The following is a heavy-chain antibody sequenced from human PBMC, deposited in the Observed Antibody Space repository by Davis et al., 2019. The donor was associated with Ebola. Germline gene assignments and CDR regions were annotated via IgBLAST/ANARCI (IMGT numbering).Heavy chain of an antibody. Sequence: MPSETLSLTCTVSGGSISSGDYYWSWIRQPPGKGLEWIGYIYYSGSTYYNPSLKSRVTISVDTSKNQFSLKLSSVTAADTAVYYSARVVLLWFGESPEYYFDYWGQGTLVTVSS. J-gene: IGHJ4*02. CDR3: ARVVLLWFGESPEYYFDY. D-gene: IGHD3-10*01. CDR1: GGSISSGDYY. CDR2: IYYSGST. V-gene: IGHV4-30-4*01.